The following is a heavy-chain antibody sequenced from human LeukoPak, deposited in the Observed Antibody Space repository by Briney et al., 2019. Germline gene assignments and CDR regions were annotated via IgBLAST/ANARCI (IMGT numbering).Heavy chain of an antibody. D-gene: IGHD3-10*01. J-gene: IGHJ4*02. CDR2: INQDGSEK. Sequence: GGSLRLSCAASGFTFSNYWMGWVRQAPGKGLEWVANINQDGSEKYYVDSVKGRFTISRDNAKKSLLLQMNSLTAEDTALYCCVRSLGWSGTRDYWGQGTLVTVSS. CDR1: GFTFSNYW. CDR3: VRSLGWSGTRDY. V-gene: IGHV3-7*01.